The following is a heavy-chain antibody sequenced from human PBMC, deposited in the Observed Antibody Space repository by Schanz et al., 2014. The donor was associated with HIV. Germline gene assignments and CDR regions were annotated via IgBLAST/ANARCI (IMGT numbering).Heavy chain of an antibody. CDR1: GFIFRDYA. Sequence: QVQLVESGGGVVQPGRSLRLSCAGSGFIFRDYALHWVRQAPGKGLEWVAVISYDRSHKYYADSVKGRFTISRENSKNTRFRQMNSLRAEDTAVYYCARVEGPPTFYYYYYGSDVWGQGTAVTVSS. J-gene: IGHJ6*02. CDR3: ARVEGPPTFYYYYYGSDV. D-gene: IGHD4-4*01. CDR2: ISYDRSHK. V-gene: IGHV3-30*04.